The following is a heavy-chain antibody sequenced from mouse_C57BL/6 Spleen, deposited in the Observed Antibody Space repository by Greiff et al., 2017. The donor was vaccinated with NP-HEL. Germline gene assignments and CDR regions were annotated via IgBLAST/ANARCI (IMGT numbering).Heavy chain of an antibody. V-gene: IGHV14-1*01. Sequence: EVQLQQSGAELVRPGASVKLSCTASGFNIKDYYMHWVKQRPEQGLEWIGRLDPEDGDTEYAPKFQGKATMTADTSSNTAYLQLSSLTSEDTAVYYCTTRGTTVVGLYWYFDVWGTGTTVTVSS. CDR1: GFNIKDYY. J-gene: IGHJ1*03. D-gene: IGHD1-1*01. CDR3: TTRGTTVVGLYWYFDV. CDR2: LDPEDGDT.